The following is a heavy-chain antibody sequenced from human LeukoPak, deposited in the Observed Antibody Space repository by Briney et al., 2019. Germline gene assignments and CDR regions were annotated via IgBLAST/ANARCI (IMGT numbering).Heavy chain of an antibody. CDR3: ASFHISGKSYNGLHY. J-gene: IGHJ4*02. CDR2: IYPSDSDT. V-gene: IGHV5-51*01. CDR1: GYSFTSYW. D-gene: IGHD3-10*01. Sequence: GESLKISCKGSGYSFTSYWIGWVRQLPGKGLEWMGIIYPSDSDTRYSPSFQGQVTISADKSINTVYLHWNSLKASDTAMYYCASFHISGKSYNGLHYWGQGTLVTVSS.